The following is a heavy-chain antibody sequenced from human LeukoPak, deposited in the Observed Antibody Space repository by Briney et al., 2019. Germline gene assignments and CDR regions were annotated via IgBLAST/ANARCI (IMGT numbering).Heavy chain of an antibody. CDR3: ARDPNITYDFWSGYTYYYYYYGMDV. CDR2: ISSSSSYI. J-gene: IGHJ6*02. V-gene: IGHV3-21*01. D-gene: IGHD3-3*01. Sequence: GGSLRLSCAASGFTFSSYSMNWVRQAPGKGLEWVSSISSSSSYIYYADSVKGRFTISRDNAKNSLYLQMNSLRAEGTAVYYCARDPNITYDFWSGYTYYYYYYGMDVWGQGTTVTVSS. CDR1: GFTFSSYS.